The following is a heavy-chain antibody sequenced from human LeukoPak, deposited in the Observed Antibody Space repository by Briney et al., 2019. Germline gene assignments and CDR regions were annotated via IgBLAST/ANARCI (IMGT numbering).Heavy chain of an antibody. Sequence: GGSLRLSCVASGFTFSSYSMKWVRQAPGKGLEWVSSISSSSSYIDYADSVKGRFTISRDDSKNTLFLQMDSLRDEDTAIYYCAKAHSGSFFDCWGQGALVAVSS. V-gene: IGHV3-21*04. CDR2: ISSSSSYI. CDR3: AKAHSGSFFDC. CDR1: GFTFSSYS. D-gene: IGHD1-26*01. J-gene: IGHJ4*02.